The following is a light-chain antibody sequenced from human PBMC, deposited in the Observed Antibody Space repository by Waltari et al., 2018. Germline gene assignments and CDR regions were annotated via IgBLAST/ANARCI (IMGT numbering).Light chain of an antibody. CDR2: DTS. CDR3: QQRYNWPLT. Sequence: EIVLTQSPATRSLSPGARATLSCRASPSVSNLLAWYQQRPGQSPRLLIYDTSYRAPGIPGRFSGSGSGADFTLTISGLEPEDFAVYYCQQRYNWPLTFGGGTRVEV. V-gene: IGKV3-11*01. J-gene: IGKJ4*01. CDR1: PSVSNL.